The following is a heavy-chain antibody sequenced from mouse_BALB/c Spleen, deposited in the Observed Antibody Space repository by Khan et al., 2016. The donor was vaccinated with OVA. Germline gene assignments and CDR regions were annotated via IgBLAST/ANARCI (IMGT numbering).Heavy chain of an antibody. CDR2: INPRSGYT. J-gene: IGHJ2*01. CDR3: ARRRGGYYFDY. V-gene: IGHV1-4*02. Sequence: QVRLQQSAAELARPGASVKMSCKASGYTFTSNTMHWVKQRPGQGLEWIGYINPRSGYTEYNQKCKDKTTLTADTSSSTAYMQLSSLTSEDSAVYYCARRRGGYYFDYWGQGTTLTVSS. CDR1: GYTFTSNT.